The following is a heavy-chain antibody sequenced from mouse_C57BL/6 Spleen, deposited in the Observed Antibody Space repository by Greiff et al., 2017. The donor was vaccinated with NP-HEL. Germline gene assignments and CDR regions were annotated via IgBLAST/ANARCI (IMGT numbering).Heavy chain of an antibody. Sequence: QVQLQQSGAELVRPGSSVKLSCKASGYTFTSYWMDWVKQRPGQGLEWIGNIYPSDSETHYNQKFKDKATLTVDKSSSTAYMQLSSLTSEDSAVYYCARSTAPYAMDYWGQGTSVTVSS. D-gene: IGHD3-1*01. J-gene: IGHJ4*01. CDR1: GYTFTSYW. CDR3: ARSTAPYAMDY. CDR2: IYPSDSET. V-gene: IGHV1-61*01.